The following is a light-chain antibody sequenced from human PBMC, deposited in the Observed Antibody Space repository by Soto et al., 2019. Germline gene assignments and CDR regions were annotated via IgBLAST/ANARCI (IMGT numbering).Light chain of an antibody. Sequence: EIVLTQSPGTLSLSPGERATLSCRASQSVTSNYLAWYQQKPGQAPRLLVYGASSRATGIPDRFSGSGSGTDFTLTSSGLEPDDFAVYYCQQYGGSPPYTFGRGTKLEIK. CDR2: GAS. J-gene: IGKJ2*01. V-gene: IGKV3-20*01. CDR3: QQYGGSPPYT. CDR1: QSVTSNY.